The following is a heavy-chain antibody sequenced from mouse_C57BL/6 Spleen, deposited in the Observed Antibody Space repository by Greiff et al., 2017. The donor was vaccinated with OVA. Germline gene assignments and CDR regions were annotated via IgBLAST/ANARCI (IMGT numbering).Heavy chain of an antibody. CDR2: IYPGDGDT. V-gene: IGHV1-82*01. Sequence: QVQLQQSGPELVKPGASVKISCKASGYAFSSSWMNWVKQRPGKGLEWIGRIYPGDGDTNYNGKFKGKATLTADKSSSTAYMQLSSLTSEDSAVYFCARRGYGYDDDGGYYYAMDYWGQGTSVTVSS. J-gene: IGHJ4*01. CDR1: GYAFSSSW. CDR3: ARRGYGYDDDGGYYYAMDY. D-gene: IGHD2-2*01.